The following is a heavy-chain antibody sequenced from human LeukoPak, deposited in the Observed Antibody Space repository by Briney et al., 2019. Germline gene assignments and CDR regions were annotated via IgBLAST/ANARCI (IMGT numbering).Heavy chain of an antibody. D-gene: IGHD1-1*01. Sequence: NTSETLSLTCTVSGGSISSYYWSWIRQPPGKGLEWIGYIYYSGSTNYNPSLKSRVTISVDTSKNQFSLKLSSVTAADTAVYYCARGPNWNDGGWFDPWGQGTLVTVSS. V-gene: IGHV4-59*01. CDR1: GGSISSYY. CDR3: ARGPNWNDGGWFDP. CDR2: IYYSGST. J-gene: IGHJ5*02.